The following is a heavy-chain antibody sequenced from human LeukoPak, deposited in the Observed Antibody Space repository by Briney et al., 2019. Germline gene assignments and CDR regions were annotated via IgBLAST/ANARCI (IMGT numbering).Heavy chain of an antibody. Sequence: ASVKVSCKTSGYMFTTYYPHWVRQAPGQGLEWMGWINPHSGGTNYAQKFQGRVTITADESTSTAYMELSSLRSEDTAVYYCARDQTDPGYFDYWGQGTLVTVSS. V-gene: IGHV1-2*02. CDR2: INPHSGGT. D-gene: IGHD1-1*01. CDR3: ARDQTDPGYFDY. J-gene: IGHJ4*02. CDR1: GYMFTTYY.